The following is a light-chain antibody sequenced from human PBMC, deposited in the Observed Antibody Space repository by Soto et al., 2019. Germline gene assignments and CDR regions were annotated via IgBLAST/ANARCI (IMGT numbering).Light chain of an antibody. J-gene: IGKJ5*01. CDR1: LTVPSSY. CDR3: HQYAWSPLT. Sequence: EIVLTQSPGTLSLSPGERATLSCRASLTVPSSYLAWYQQRPGQAPRLLIYDASSRAFGIPDRFSGSESGTDFTLTISSLEPEDFAVYYCHQYAWSPLTFGQGTRLEIK. V-gene: IGKV3-20*01. CDR2: DAS.